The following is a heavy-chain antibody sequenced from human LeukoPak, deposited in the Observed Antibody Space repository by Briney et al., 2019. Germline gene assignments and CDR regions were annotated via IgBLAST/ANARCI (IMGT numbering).Heavy chain of an antibody. V-gene: IGHV3-23*01. CDR2: ISGSGGTT. CDR1: GFTFTSYA. D-gene: IGHD3-9*01. Sequence: GGSLRLSCAASGFTFTSYAMRWVRQAPGKGLEWVSAISGSGGTTYYAASVKGRFTISRDNSKNTLYLQMNSLRAEDTAVYYCASPTYYDISTGYYVAEDYWGQGTLVTVSS. CDR3: ASPTYYDISTGYYVAEDY. J-gene: IGHJ4*02.